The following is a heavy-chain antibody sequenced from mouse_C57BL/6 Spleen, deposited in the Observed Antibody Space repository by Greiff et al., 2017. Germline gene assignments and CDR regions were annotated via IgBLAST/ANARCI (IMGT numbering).Heavy chain of an antibody. D-gene: IGHD4-1*01. CDR2: IWSGRST. CDR1: GFSLTSYG. Sequence: VQLQQSGPGLVQPSQSLSITCTVSGFSLTSYGVHWVRQSPGKGLEWLGVIWSGRSTDYNAAFISRLSISKDNSKSQVFFKMNSLQADDTAIYYCARKDWEGAMDYWGQGTSVTVSS. CDR3: ARKDWEGAMDY. J-gene: IGHJ4*01. V-gene: IGHV2-2*01.